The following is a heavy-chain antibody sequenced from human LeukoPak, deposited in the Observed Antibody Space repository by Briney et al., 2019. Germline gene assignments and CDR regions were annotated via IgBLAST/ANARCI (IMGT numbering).Heavy chain of an antibody. Sequence: SETLSLTCTVSGGSISSYYWSWIRQPPGKGLEWIGYIYHSGSTNYNPSLKSRVTISVDTSKNQFSLKLSSVTAADTAVYYCARKKDYMDVWGKGTTVTVSS. V-gene: IGHV4-59*08. J-gene: IGHJ6*03. CDR1: GGSISSYY. CDR3: ARKKDYMDV. CDR2: IYHSGST.